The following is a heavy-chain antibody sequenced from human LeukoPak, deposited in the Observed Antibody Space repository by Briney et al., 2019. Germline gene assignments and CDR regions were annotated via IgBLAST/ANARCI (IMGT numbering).Heavy chain of an antibody. D-gene: IGHD1-20*01. CDR3: AKEVYNWNRTPFDS. Sequence: GGSLRLSCAASGFTFSSCAMSWVRQAPGKGLQWVSAISGKGGDTYYADSVKGRFTISRDNSKNTMYLQMNSLRAEDTALYYCAKEVYNWNRTPFDSWGQGILVTVSS. CDR1: GFTFSSCA. V-gene: IGHV3-23*01. J-gene: IGHJ4*02. CDR2: ISGKGGDT.